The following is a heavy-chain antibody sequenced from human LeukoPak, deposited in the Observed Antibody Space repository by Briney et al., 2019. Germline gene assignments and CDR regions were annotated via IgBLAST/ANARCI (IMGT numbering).Heavy chain of an antibody. CDR3: ARAIRTGLGIGSFDG. D-gene: IGHD7-27*01. Sequence: PSETPSLTCTVSGYSISNGYFWGWIRQPPGKGLECIGTIYHSGSIYYNPSLKGRVTISVDTSKNQLSLKLNSLTAADTAVYYCARAIRTGLGIGSFDGWGQGTLVTVSS. CDR2: IYHSGSI. CDR1: GYSISNGYF. V-gene: IGHV4-38-2*02. J-gene: IGHJ4*02.